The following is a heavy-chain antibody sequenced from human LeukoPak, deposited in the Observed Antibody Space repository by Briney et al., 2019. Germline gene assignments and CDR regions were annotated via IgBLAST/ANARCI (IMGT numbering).Heavy chain of an antibody. CDR1: GGSISSSSYY. CDR2: IYYSGST. CDR3: ARGSGGPGSYYDYVWRSYRPHWFDP. Sequence: SETLSLTCTVSGGSISSSSYYWGWIRQPPGKGLEWIGSIYYSGSTYYNPSLKSRVTISVDTSKNQFSLKLSSVTAADTAVYYCARGSGGPGSYYDYVWRSYRPHWFDPWGQGTLVTVSS. J-gene: IGHJ5*02. D-gene: IGHD3-16*02. V-gene: IGHV4-39*01.